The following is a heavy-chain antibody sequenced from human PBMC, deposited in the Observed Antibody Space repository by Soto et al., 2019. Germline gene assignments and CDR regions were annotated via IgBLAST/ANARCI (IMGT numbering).Heavy chain of an antibody. D-gene: IGHD1-1*01. V-gene: IGHV4-4*08. CDR2: ISSSGST. Sequence: QVQLQESGPGLVKPSETLSLTCTVSGGSITSFFWSWVRQPPGKGLEWIAYISSSGSTKYNPSLKSRVTISLDTSKNQFPLRSSSVTAADTAVYFCARLAPRDGDPKTVRAFDIWGQGTMITVSS. CDR3: ARLAPRDGDPKTVRAFDI. J-gene: IGHJ3*02. CDR1: GGSITSFF.